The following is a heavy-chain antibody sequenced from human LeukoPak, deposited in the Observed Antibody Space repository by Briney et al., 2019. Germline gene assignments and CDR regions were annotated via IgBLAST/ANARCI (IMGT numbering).Heavy chain of an antibody. Sequence: GGSLRLSCAASGFTFSNAYMSWVRQAPGKGLEWVSATYSGGTTYYADSVKGRFSISRDNSKNTLYVQMNSLRAEDTAVYYCARATTSPGTSYGLDYWGQGILVTVSS. CDR2: TYSGGTT. CDR1: GFTFSNAY. J-gene: IGHJ4*02. CDR3: ARATTSPGTSYGLDY. V-gene: IGHV3-66*01. D-gene: IGHD4-17*01.